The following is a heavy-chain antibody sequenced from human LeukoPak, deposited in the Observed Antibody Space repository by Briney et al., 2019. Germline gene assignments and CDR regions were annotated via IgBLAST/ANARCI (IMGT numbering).Heavy chain of an antibody. CDR1: GGSISSYY. J-gene: IGHJ2*01. Sequence: SETLSLTCTVSGGSISSYYWSWIRQPAGKGLEWIGRIYTSGSTGYNPSLKSRITMSVDTSKNQFSLKLSSVTAADTAVYYCARGTMIVVVDWYFDLWGRGTLVTVSS. CDR2: IYTSGST. CDR3: ARGTMIVVVDWYFDL. D-gene: IGHD3-22*01. V-gene: IGHV4-4*07.